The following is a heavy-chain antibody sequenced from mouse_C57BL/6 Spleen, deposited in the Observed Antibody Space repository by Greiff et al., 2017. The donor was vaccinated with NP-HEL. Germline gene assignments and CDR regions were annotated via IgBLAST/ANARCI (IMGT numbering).Heavy chain of an antibody. CDR3: ARARDYDVRWYFDV. CDR2: IDPSDSYT. Sequence: QVQLQQPGAELVMPGASVKMSCKASGYTFTSYWMHWVKQRPGQGLEWIGEIDPSDSYTNYNQKFKGKSTLTVDKSSSTSYLQLRSLTSEDSAVYYCARARDYDVRWYFDVWGTGTTVTVSS. J-gene: IGHJ1*03. CDR1: GYTFTSYW. D-gene: IGHD2-4*01. V-gene: IGHV1-69*01.